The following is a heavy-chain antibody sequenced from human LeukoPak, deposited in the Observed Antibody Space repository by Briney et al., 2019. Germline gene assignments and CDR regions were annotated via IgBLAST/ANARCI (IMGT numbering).Heavy chain of an antibody. Sequence: GGSLRLSCAASGFTFSNAWMSWVRQAPGKGLVWVGRIKSKTDGGTTDYAAPVKGRFTISRDDSKNTLYLQMNSLKTEDTAVYYCTTDRRYSSSWYFDYWGQGTLVTVSS. J-gene: IGHJ4*02. D-gene: IGHD6-13*01. CDR3: TTDRRYSSSWYFDY. CDR2: IKSKTDGGTT. CDR1: GFTFSNAW. V-gene: IGHV3-15*01.